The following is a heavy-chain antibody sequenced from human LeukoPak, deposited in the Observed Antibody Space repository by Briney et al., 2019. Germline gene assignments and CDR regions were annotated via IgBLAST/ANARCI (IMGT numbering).Heavy chain of an antibody. D-gene: IGHD4-23*01. CDR1: RFTFSDYC. CDR3: ARADATVVTPGVFDY. V-gene: IGHV3-11*01. J-gene: IGHJ4*02. Sequence: GGSLRLSCAASRFTFSDYCMTWIRQAPGKGLEWVSYISSSGSTIYYADSVKGRFTISRDNAKNSLYLQMNSLRAEDTAVYYCARADATVVTPGVFDYWGQGTLVTVSS. CDR2: ISSSGSTI.